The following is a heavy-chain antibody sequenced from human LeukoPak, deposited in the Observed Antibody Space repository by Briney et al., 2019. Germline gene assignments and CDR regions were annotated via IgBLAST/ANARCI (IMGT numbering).Heavy chain of an antibody. D-gene: IGHD2-15*01. CDR1: GGSISSSSYY. J-gene: IGHJ4*02. V-gene: IGHV4-39*07. Sequence: PSETLSLTCTVSGGSISSSSYYWGWIRQPPGKGLEWIGSIYYSGSTYYNPSLKSRVTISVDTSKNQFSLKLSSVTAADTAVYYCARDEGWELLRPFDYWGQGTLVTVSS. CDR2: IYYSGST. CDR3: ARDEGWELLRPFDY.